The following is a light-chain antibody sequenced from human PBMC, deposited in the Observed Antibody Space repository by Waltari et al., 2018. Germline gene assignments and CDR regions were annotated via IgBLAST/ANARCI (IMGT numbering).Light chain of an antibody. Sequence: EIVLTQSPGTLSLSPGERATLSCRASQSVSKYLAWYQQKPGQAPRLLIYDASTRATGIPDRFSGSGSGTDFSLTISRLEPEDFAVYYCQKYVSLPAPFGQGTKVEIK. V-gene: IGKV3-20*01. CDR3: QKYVSLPAP. CDR2: DAS. J-gene: IGKJ1*01. CDR1: QSVSKY.